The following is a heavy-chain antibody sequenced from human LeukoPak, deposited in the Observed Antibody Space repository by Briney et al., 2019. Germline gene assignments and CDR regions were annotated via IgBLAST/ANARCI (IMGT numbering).Heavy chain of an antibody. D-gene: IGHD6-6*01. V-gene: IGHV4-4*09. CDR3: AGHDAGIAARPFDN. J-gene: IGHJ4*02. CDR2: IHASGPT. CDR1: GGSISTYY. Sequence: PETLSLTCTVSGGSISTYYWSWIRRPPGKGLEWIAYIHASGPTNYNPSLKSRITISVDTSKNQFSLKLSSVTAADTAVYYCAGHDAGIAARPFDNWGQGTLVTVSS.